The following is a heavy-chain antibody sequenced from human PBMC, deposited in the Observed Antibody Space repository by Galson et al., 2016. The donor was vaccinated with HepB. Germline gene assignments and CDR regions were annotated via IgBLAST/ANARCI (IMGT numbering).Heavy chain of an antibody. Sequence: CAISGDSVSSDTAAWNWIRQSPSRGLEWLGRTYYRSKWYNDYAVPVKSRIIIVPDTSKNQFSLQLSSVTPEDSAVYYCARDPSGGETIYDFWGQGTLVTVSS. V-gene: IGHV6-1*01. J-gene: IGHJ4*02. CDR2: TYYRSKWYN. CDR1: GDSVSSDTAA. CDR3: ARDPSGGETIYDF. D-gene: IGHD3-16*01.